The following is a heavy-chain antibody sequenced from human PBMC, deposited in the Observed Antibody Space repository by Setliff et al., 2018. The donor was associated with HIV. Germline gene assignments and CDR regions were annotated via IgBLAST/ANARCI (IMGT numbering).Heavy chain of an antibody. CDR1: GFTFTNYA. V-gene: IGHV3-23*01. J-gene: IGHJ3*02. CDR2: ISGSGGTT. CDR3: AKKEGAFDI. Sequence: GGSLRLSCAASGFTFTNYAMNWVRQAPGKGLEWVSSISGSGGTTYYADSVKGRFTISRDNSKNTLYLQMSSLRAEVTAVYYCAKKEGAFDIWGQGTMVTVSS.